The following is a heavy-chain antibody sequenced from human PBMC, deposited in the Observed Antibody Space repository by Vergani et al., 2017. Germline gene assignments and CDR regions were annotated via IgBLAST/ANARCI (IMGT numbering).Heavy chain of an antibody. Sequence: QVQLQQWGAGLLKPSETLSLTCAVYGGSFSGYYWSWIRQPPGKGLEWIGEINHSGSTNYNPSLKSRVTISVATCKNQFSLKLSSVTAADTAVYYCARANLTGQLVGAFLFDYWGQGTLVTVSS. CDR2: INHSGST. V-gene: IGHV4-34*01. D-gene: IGHD6-6*01. CDR1: GGSFSGYY. CDR3: ARANLTGQLVGAFLFDY. J-gene: IGHJ4*02.